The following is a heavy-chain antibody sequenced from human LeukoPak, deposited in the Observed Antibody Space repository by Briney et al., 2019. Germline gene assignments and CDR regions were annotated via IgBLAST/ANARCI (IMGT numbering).Heavy chain of an antibody. D-gene: IGHD5-12*01. CDR1: GYTFTSYG. J-gene: IGHJ4*02. Sequence: GASVKVSFKASGYTFTSYGISWVRQAPGQGLEWMGWISTYNGNTNYAQKLQGRVTMTTDTSTSTAYMELRSLRSDDTAVYYCVRGDSGYDFAPFDYWGQGTLVTVSS. CDR2: ISTYNGNT. V-gene: IGHV1-18*01. CDR3: VRGDSGYDFAPFDY.